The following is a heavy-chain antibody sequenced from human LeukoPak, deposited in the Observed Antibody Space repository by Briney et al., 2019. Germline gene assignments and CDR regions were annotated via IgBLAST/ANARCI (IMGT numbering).Heavy chain of an antibody. CDR2: INSVSTAI. V-gene: IGHV3-48*02. CDR1: GFTFSSYG. Sequence: GGSLRLSCAVSGFTFSSYGMNWVRQAPGKGLEWVSYINSVSTAIYYADSVKGRFTISRDNAKNSLYLQMNSLKDEDTAVYYCAKDFDYWGQGTLVTVPS. J-gene: IGHJ4*02. CDR3: AKDFDY.